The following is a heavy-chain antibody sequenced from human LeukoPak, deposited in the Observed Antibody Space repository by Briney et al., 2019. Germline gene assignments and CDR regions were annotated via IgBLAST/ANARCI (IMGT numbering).Heavy chain of an antibody. CDR1: GDSISGYY. Sequence: SETLSLTCTVSGDSISGYYWSWVRQPPGKGLEYIGYIYYSGSANYNPSLKSRVTISVDTSKNQFSLKVSSVTAADTAVYYCARAGSGWSFDYWGQGTLVTVSS. J-gene: IGHJ4*02. CDR2: IYYSGSA. CDR3: ARAGSGWSFDY. V-gene: IGHV4-59*01. D-gene: IGHD6-19*01.